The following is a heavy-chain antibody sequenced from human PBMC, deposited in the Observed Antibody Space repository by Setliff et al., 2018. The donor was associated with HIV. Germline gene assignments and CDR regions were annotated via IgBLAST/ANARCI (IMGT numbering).Heavy chain of an antibody. CDR3: ATEEGTTVHRIGF. D-gene: IGHD4-17*01. Sequence: SETLSLTCTVSGDSISSSTYCWGWIRQPPGKGLEWIGSICGTWKTYYNPSLKSRVTISVDTSKNQLSLKMTSVTAADTAVYYCATEEGTTVHRIGFWGQGALVTVSS. V-gene: IGHV4-39*07. CDR1: GDSISSSTYC. J-gene: IGHJ4*02. CDR2: ICGTWKT.